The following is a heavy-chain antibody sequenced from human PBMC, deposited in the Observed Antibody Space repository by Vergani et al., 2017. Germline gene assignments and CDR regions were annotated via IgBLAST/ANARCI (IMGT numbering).Heavy chain of an antibody. V-gene: IGHV3-33*01. Sequence: QVQLVESEGGVVQPGRSLTLSCVASGFTFSSHGMHWVRQAPGKGLEWVAVIWYGGSNKYYGDSVKGCFTISRDNSKKTLYLQMNSLRVEDTAVYYCARWGNEKRLDSWGQGTLVTVSS. CDR1: GFTFSSHG. CDR2: IWYGGSNK. D-gene: IGHD1-1*01. CDR3: ARWGNEKRLDS. J-gene: IGHJ5*01.